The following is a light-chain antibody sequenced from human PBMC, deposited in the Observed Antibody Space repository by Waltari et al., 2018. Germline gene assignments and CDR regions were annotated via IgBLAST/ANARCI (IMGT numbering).Light chain of an antibody. CDR2: DAT. V-gene: IGKV1-33*01. CDR1: QDITDA. Sequence: DIQMTQSPSSLSASLGDRVTIPCQASQDITDALNWYQHKQGKAPKLLIYDATTWETGVPSMFSGNGSGTEFTFTIASLQPEDVSTYYCQQYDSFLGPTFGPGTLLDIK. J-gene: IGKJ3*01. CDR3: QQYDSFLGPT.